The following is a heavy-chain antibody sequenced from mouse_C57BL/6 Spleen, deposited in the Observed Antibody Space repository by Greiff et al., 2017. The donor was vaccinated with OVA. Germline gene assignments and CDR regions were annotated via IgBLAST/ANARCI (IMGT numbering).Heavy chain of an antibody. Sequence: EVKLMESGGGLVQPGGSMKLSCVASGFTFSNYWMNWVRQSPEKGLEWVAQIRLKSDNYATHYAESVKGRFTISRDDSKSSVYLQMNNLRAEDTGIYYCTDGYLSPFAYWGQGTLVTVSA. V-gene: IGHV6-3*01. CDR1: GFTFSNYW. J-gene: IGHJ3*01. CDR2: IRLKSDNYAT. CDR3: TDGYLSPFAY. D-gene: IGHD2-3*01.